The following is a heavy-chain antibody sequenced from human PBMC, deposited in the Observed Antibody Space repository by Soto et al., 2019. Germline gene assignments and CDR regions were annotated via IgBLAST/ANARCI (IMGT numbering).Heavy chain of an antibody. CDR2: INSDGSST. Sequence: PGGSLRLSCAASGFTFSSYWMHWVRQAPGKGLVWVSRINSDGSSTSYADSVKGRFTISRDNAKNTLYLQMNSLRAEDTAVYYCATAGQYSSSWYLVDYFDYWGQGTLVTGSS. V-gene: IGHV3-74*01. CDR3: ATAGQYSSSWYLVDYFDY. D-gene: IGHD6-13*01. CDR1: GFTFSSYW. J-gene: IGHJ4*02.